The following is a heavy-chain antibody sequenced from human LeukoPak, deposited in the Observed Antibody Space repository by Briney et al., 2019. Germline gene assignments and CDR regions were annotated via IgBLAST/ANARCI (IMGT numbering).Heavy chain of an antibody. CDR3: ARDRGNYCSGIAG. J-gene: IGHJ4*02. V-gene: IGHV1-2*02. D-gene: IGHD2-15*01. CDR2: INPNSGGT. Sequence: ASVKVSCKASGYTFTGYYMHWVRQAPGQGLEWMGWINPNSGGTNYAQNFQGRVTMTRDTSLTTAYMELSRLRSDDTAVYYCARDRGNYCSGIAGWGQGTLVTVSP. CDR1: GYTFTGYY.